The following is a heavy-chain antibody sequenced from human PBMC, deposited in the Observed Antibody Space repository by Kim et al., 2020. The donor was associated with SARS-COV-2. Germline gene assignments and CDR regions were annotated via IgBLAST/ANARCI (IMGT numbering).Heavy chain of an antibody. Sequence: SETLSLTCTVSGGSISSYYWSWIRQPPGKGLEWIGYIYYSGSTNYNPSLKSRVTISVDTSKNQFSLKLSSVTAADTAVYYCARVSGVVTAKYYYYYYGMDVWGQGTTVTVSS. CDR1: GGSISSYY. CDR2: IYYSGST. D-gene: IGHD3-3*01. V-gene: IGHV4-59*13. CDR3: ARVSGVVTAKYYYYYYGMDV. J-gene: IGHJ6*02.